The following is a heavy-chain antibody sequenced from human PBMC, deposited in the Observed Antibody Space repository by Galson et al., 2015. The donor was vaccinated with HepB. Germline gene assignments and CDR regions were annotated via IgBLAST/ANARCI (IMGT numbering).Heavy chain of an antibody. J-gene: IGHJ4*02. D-gene: IGHD6-13*01. Sequence: SVKVSCKASGGTFSSYATSWVRQAPGQGLEWMGWISAYNGNTNYAQKLQGRVTMTTDTSTSTAYMELRSLRSDDTAVYYCARDSRYSSSWPVDYWGQGTLVTVSS. CDR3: ARDSRYSSSWPVDY. CDR2: ISAYNGNT. V-gene: IGHV1-18*01. CDR1: GGTFSSYA.